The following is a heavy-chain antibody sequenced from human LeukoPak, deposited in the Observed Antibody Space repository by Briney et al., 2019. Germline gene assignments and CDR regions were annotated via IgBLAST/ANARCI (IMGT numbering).Heavy chain of an antibody. V-gene: IGHV4-4*07. CDR3: AMLGYCSGGSCYSWDAFDI. J-gene: IGHJ3*02. CDR1: GGSISSYY. D-gene: IGHD2-15*01. CDR2: IYTSGST. Sequence: PSETLSLTCTVSGGSISSYYWSWIRQPAGKGLEWIGRIYTSGSTNYNPSLKSRVTMSVDTSKSQFSLKLSSVTAADTAVYYCAMLGYCSGGSCYSWDAFDIWGQGTMVTVSS.